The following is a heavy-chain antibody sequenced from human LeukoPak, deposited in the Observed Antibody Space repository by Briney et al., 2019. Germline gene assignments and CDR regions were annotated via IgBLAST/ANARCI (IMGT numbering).Heavy chain of an antibody. V-gene: IGHV4-39*07. CDR1: GASINTIISY. Sequence: SETLSLTCTVSGASINTIISYWGWIRQTPGKGLEWIGSIYYSGTTYYNPSLESRVTISIDTSKNQFSVKLTSVTAADTAVYYCARDQGAVAGIDPWGQGTLVTVSS. CDR2: IYYSGTT. CDR3: ARDQGAVAGIDP. D-gene: IGHD6-19*01. J-gene: IGHJ5*02.